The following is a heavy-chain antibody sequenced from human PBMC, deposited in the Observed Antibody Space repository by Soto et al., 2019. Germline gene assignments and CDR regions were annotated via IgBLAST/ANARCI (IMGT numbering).Heavy chain of an antibody. J-gene: IGHJ3*02. CDR3: AGPVGRYSGSYYARRAFDI. CDR2: MNPNSGKT. D-gene: IGHD1-26*01. Sequence: QVQLVQSGAEVKKPGASVKVSCKASGYTFTSYDINWVRQATGQGLEWMGWMNPNSGKTGYAQKFQGRVTMTRNTTISTAYMEVSSLRSEDTAVYYCAGPVGRYSGSYYARRAFDICGQGTMVTVSS. V-gene: IGHV1-8*01. CDR1: GYTFTSYD.